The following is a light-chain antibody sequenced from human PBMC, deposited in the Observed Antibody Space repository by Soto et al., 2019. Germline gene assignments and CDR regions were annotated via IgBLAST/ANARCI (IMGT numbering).Light chain of an antibody. CDR3: SLYTTSNTLV. J-gene: IGLJ2*01. CDR1: SRDVGAYTY. CDR2: EVS. V-gene: IGLV2-14*01. Sequence: QSALTQPASVSGSPGQSITISCTGTSRDVGAYTYVSWYQQHPGKAPKLMIFEVSGRPSGVSNRFSGSKSGNTASLTISGLQAEDEADYYCSLYTTSNTLVFGGGTKLTVL.